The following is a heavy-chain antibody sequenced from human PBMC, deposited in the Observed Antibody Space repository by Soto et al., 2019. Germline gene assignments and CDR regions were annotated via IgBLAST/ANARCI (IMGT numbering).Heavy chain of an antibody. D-gene: IGHD4-17*01. CDR2: INHSGST. CDR3: AREYGDYGVIDY. CDR1: GGSFSGYY. J-gene: IGHJ4*02. V-gene: IGHV4-34*01. Sequence: QVQLQQWGAGLLKPSETLSLTCAVYGGSFSGYYWSWIRQPPGKGLEWIGEINHSGSTNYNPSLKSRVTISVDTSKTQFPLKLISVTAADTAVYYCAREYGDYGVIDYWCQGTLVTVSS.